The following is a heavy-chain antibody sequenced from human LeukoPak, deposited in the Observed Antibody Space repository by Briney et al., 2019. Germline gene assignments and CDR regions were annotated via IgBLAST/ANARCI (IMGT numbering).Heavy chain of an antibody. Sequence: SVKVSCKTSGGTFSSYSISWVRQAPGQGLEWMGGIIPIFGTANYAQKFQGRVTVTTDESTSTAYMELSSLRSEDTAVYCCARANFNYYDSSGYHPFDYWGQGTLVTVSS. J-gene: IGHJ4*02. CDR1: GGTFSSYS. D-gene: IGHD3-22*01. CDR3: ARANFNYYDSSGYHPFDY. CDR2: IIPIFGTA. V-gene: IGHV1-69*05.